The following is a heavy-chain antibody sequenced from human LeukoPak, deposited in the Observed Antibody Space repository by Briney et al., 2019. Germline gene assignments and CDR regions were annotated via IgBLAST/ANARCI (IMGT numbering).Heavy chain of an antibody. Sequence: PGGSLRLSCAASGFTFSSYAMTWVRQAPGKGLEWVSVISGSGGSTYYGDSVKGRFTISRDNSKNMLYLQMNSLRAEDTAVYYCAKDREDIVVVIGIDAFDIWGQGTMVTVSS. J-gene: IGHJ3*02. CDR2: ISGSGGST. CDR1: GFTFSSYA. D-gene: IGHD2-15*01. V-gene: IGHV3-23*01. CDR3: AKDREDIVVVIGIDAFDI.